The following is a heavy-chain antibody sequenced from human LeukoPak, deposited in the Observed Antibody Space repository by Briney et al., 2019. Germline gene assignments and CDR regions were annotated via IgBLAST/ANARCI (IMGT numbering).Heavy chain of an antibody. Sequence: QPGGSLRLSCAASGFTFSSYGMHWVRQAPGKGLEWVAVISYDGSNKYYADSVKGRFTISRDNSKNTLYLQMNSLRAEDTAVYYCARALTLGLNYFDYWGQGTLVTVSS. CDR1: GFTFSSYG. CDR2: ISYDGSNK. D-gene: IGHD3-10*01. V-gene: IGHV3-33*05. CDR3: ARALTLGLNYFDY. J-gene: IGHJ4*02.